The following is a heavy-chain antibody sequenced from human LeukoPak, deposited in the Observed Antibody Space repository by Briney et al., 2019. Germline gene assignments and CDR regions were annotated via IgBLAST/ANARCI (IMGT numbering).Heavy chain of an antibody. CDR3: ARVHPFDY. Sequence: GGSLRLSCAAPGFTLSSYSMNWVRQAPGKGLEWVSSISSSSYIYYADSVKGRFTISRDNAKNSLYLQMNSLRAEDTAVYYCARVHPFDYWGQGTLVTVSS. CDR1: GFTLSSYS. J-gene: IGHJ4*02. CDR2: ISSSSYI. V-gene: IGHV3-21*01.